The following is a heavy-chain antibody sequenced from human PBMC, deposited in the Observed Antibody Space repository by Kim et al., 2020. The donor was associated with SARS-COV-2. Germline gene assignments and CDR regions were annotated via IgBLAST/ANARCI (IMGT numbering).Heavy chain of an antibody. CDR2: IGSAGDS. D-gene: IGHD6-13*01. J-gene: IGHJ5*01. CDR1: GFTFSLHH. V-gene: IGHV3-13*01. Sequence: GGSLRLSCEASGFTFSLHHMHWVRQIAGRGLEWIAAIGSAGDSFYPGSVKGRFTISRENAGNSIHLQMNNLRAGDTAVYFCARGVRGYSSGWYIFDSWGRGTQVTVSS. CDR3: ARGVRGYSSGWYIFDS.